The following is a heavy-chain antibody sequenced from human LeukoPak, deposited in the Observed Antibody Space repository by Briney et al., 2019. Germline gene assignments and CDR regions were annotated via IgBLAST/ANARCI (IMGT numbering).Heavy chain of an antibody. V-gene: IGHV1-18*01. CDR3: ARAVDTAMVTPDY. CDR1: GYTFTSYG. Sequence: VASVKVSCTASGYTFTSYGISWVRRAPGQGLEWMGWISAYNGNTNYAQKLQGRVTMTTDTSTSTAYMELRSLRSDDTAVYYCARAVDTAMVTPDYWGQGTLVTVSS. D-gene: IGHD5-18*01. J-gene: IGHJ4*02. CDR2: ISAYNGNT.